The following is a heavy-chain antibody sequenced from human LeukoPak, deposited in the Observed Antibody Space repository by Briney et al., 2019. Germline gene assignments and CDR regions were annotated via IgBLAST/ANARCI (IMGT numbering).Heavy chain of an antibody. D-gene: IGHD3-22*01. CDR2: IKQGESLK. V-gene: IGHV3-7*01. J-gene: IGHJ3*01. CDR3: VRDASYYDSRGYYDAFDL. Sequence: GGSLRLSCAASGFTFSRYWMIWVRQAPGKGLEWVANIKQGESLKYYVDSVKGRFTISRDNAKNSLFLQMNSLRAEDTAVYYCVRDASYYDSRGYYDAFDLWGQGTMVTVSS. CDR1: GFTFSRYW.